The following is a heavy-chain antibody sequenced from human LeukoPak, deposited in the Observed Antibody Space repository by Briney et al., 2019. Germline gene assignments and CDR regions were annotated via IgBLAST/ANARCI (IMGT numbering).Heavy chain of an antibody. CDR2: ISGSGGST. V-gene: IGHV3-23*01. Sequence: GGSLGLSCAASGFTFSSYAMSWVRQAPGKGLEWVSAISGSGGSTYYADSVKGRFTISRDNSKNMLYLQMNSLRAEDTAVYYCAKDGGSSWYDYWGQGTLVTVSS. J-gene: IGHJ4*02. CDR1: GFTFSSYA. CDR3: AKDGGSSWYDY. D-gene: IGHD6-13*01.